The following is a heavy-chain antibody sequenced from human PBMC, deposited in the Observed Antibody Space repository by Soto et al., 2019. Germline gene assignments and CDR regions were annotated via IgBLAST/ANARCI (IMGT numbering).Heavy chain of an antibody. CDR3: ARDLGVVIIDY. Sequence: GASVKVSCKASGYIFTTYGIHWVRQAPGQRLEWMGWINAGNGETKYSEEFQGRVTVTRDKSAGTVSMELSSLRSEDTAVYYCARDLGVVIIDYWGQGTLVTVSS. D-gene: IGHD3-22*01. CDR1: GYIFTTYG. J-gene: IGHJ4*02. V-gene: IGHV1-3*01. CDR2: INAGNGET.